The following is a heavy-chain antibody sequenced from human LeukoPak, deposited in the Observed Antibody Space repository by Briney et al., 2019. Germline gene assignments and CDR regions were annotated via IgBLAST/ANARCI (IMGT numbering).Heavy chain of an antibody. J-gene: IGHJ6*03. CDR2: ISSSGSTI. CDR3: AREYYGSGPYYYYYYYMDV. D-gene: IGHD3-10*01. Sequence: GGSLRLSCAASGFTFSDYYMSWIRQAPGKGLEWVSYISSSGSTIYYADSVKGRFTISRDNAKNSLYLQMNSLRAEDTAVYYCAREYYGSGPYYYYYYYMDVWGKGTTVTVSS. CDR1: GFTFSDYY. V-gene: IGHV3-11*04.